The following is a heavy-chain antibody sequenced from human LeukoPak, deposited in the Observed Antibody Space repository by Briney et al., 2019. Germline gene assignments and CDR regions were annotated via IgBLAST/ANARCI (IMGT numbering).Heavy chain of an antibody. Sequence: SETLSLTCTVSGGSISSYYWSWIRQPPGKGLEWIGYIYYSGSTNYNPSLKSRVTISVDTSKNQFSLKLSSVTAADTAVYYCARGYCTNGVCYRSAGSSHDYWGQGTLVTVSS. J-gene: IGHJ4*02. CDR1: GGSISSYY. D-gene: IGHD2-8*01. V-gene: IGHV4-59*01. CDR2: IYYSGST. CDR3: ARGYCTNGVCYRSAGSSHDY.